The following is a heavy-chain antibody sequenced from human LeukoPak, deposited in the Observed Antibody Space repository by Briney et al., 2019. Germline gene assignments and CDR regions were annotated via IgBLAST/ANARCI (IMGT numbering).Heavy chain of an antibody. CDR1: GYTFTSYG. CDR3: ARGSYYYDSSGYYFVWFDP. Sequence: ASVKVSCKASGYTFTSYGISWVRQAPGQGLEWMGWISAYNGNTNYAQKLQGRVTTTTDTSTSTAYMELRSLRSDDTAVYYCARGSYYYDSSGYYFVWFDPWGQGTLVTVSS. D-gene: IGHD3-22*01. J-gene: IGHJ5*02. V-gene: IGHV1-18*01. CDR2: ISAYNGNT.